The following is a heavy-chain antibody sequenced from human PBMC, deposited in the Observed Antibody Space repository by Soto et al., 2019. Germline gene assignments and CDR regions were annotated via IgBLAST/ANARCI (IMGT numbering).Heavy chain of an antibody. CDR1: GFSFTTYD. CDR3: YSVGGRDGDQFEY. CDR2: IGFRGNT. V-gene: IGHV3-23*01. D-gene: IGHD7-27*01. Sequence: EVQLLESGGGLVQPGGSLRLSCVVSGFSFTTYDISFSWVRQAPGKGLEWVSGIGFRGNTYYADSVKGRFTISRDTSKNTVYLQTNSLRAEDTAIYYCYSVGGRDGDQFEYWGQGTLVTVSS. J-gene: IGHJ4*02.